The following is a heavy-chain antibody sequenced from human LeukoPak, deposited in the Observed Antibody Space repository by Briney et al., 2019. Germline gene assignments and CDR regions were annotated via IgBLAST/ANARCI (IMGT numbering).Heavy chain of an antibody. V-gene: IGHV3-30*02. D-gene: IGHD5-12*01. Sequence: PGGSLRLSCAASGFTFSSYGMHWVRQAPGKGLEWVAFIRYDGSNKYHADSVKGRFTISRDNSKNTLYLQMNSLRAEDTAVYYCAKDPRPYGGSTYYFDYWGQGTLVAVSS. CDR3: AKDPRPYGGSTYYFDY. J-gene: IGHJ4*02. CDR1: GFTFSSYG. CDR2: IRYDGSNK.